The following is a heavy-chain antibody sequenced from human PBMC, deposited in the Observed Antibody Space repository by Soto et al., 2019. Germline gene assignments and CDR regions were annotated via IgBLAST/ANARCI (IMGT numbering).Heavy chain of an antibody. J-gene: IGHJ4*02. V-gene: IGHV1-46*01. D-gene: IGHD2-21*02. CDR2: ISLYHHST. CDR1: GYPFTDYF. CDR3: ARELYSCGGDCPYYMDY. Sequence: ASVKVSCKTSGYPFTDYFIHWVRQAPGQGLEWLGIISLYHHSTSYAQKFQGRLTVTADTSTTTVYMDLSSLTSEDSAVYWCARELYSCGGDCPYYMDYWGQGTLVTVSS.